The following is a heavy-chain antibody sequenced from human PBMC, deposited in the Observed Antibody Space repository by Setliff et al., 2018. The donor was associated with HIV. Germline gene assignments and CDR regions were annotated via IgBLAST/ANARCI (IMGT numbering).Heavy chain of an antibody. CDR2: ISGSGGST. CDR1: GFTFSSYA. CDR3: AKTGIWGDYDILTGSHYFFES. Sequence: GGSLRLSCAASGFTFSSYAMSWVRQAPGKGLEWVSAISGSGGSTYYADSVKGRFTISRDNSKNTLYLQMNSLRAEDTAVYYCAKTGIWGDYDILTGSHYFFESWGRGILVTVSS. D-gene: IGHD3-9*01. V-gene: IGHV3-23*01. J-gene: IGHJ4*02.